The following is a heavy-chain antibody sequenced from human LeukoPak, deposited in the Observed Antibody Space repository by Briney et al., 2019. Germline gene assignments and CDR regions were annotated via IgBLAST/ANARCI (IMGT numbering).Heavy chain of an antibody. J-gene: IGHJ4*02. CDR3: ARHTRDGYNTFDS. CDR2: VFRSGST. Sequence: PSETLSLTCTVSGASIRSYYWSWIRQFPGEGLEWIGCVFRSGSTNYNPSLKSRLTISADTSKNQFYLTLSSVPAADTAVYYCARHTRDGYNTFDSWGQATLVTVSS. V-gene: IGHV4-59*08. CDR1: GASIRSYY. D-gene: IGHD5-24*01.